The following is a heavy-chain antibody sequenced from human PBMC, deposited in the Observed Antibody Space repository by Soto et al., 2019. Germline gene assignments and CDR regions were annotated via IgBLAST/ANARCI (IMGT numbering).Heavy chain of an antibody. CDR2: IHYSGTT. Sequence: KTSETLSLTCTVSGTSISSHYWIWIRQPPGKGLEWIANIHYSGTTNYNPSLASRVTLSVDTSKNQFSLKMTSVTAADRAMYFCARYNSYAIDYWGRGTLVTVSS. V-gene: IGHV4-59*11. D-gene: IGHD2-8*01. CDR1: GTSISSHY. CDR3: ARYNSYAIDY. J-gene: IGHJ4*02.